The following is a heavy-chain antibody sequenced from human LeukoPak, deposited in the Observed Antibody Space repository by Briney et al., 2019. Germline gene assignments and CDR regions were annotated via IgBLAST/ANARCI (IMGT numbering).Heavy chain of an antibody. CDR2: ISYDGSDK. J-gene: IGHJ5*02. CDR1: GFTFNSYA. D-gene: IGHD3-10*01. V-gene: IGHV3-30-3*01. Sequence: PGGSLRLSCAASGFTFNSYAMHWVRQAPGKGLEWVAVISYDGSDKYYADSVKGRFTISRDNSENTLYLQMNSLRTEDTAMYYCARSTTSDYYSPWGQGTLVTVSS. CDR3: ARSTTSDYYSP.